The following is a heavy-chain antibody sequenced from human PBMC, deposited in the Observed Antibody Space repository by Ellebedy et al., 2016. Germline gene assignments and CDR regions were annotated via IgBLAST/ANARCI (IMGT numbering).Heavy chain of an antibody. CDR2: IWYDGSNK. Sequence: GESLKISCAASGFTFSSYGMHWVRQAPGKGLEWVAVIWYDGSNKYYADSVKGRFTISRDNSKNTLYLQMNGLRAEDTAVYYCARDGIVGGTTEYYFDYWGQGTLVTVSS. J-gene: IGHJ4*02. V-gene: IGHV3-33*01. CDR3: ARDGIVGGTTEYYFDY. D-gene: IGHD1-26*01. CDR1: GFTFSSYG.